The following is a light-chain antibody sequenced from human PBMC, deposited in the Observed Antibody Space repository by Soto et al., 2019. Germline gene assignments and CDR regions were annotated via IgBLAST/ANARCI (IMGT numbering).Light chain of an antibody. Sequence: QSALTQPASVSGSLGQSITISCTGTSSDIGAYNYVSWYQQHPGKAPKLMIYEVTNRPSGISNRFSGSRSGNTASLSISGLQAEDEADYYCSSFSSAIAFVFGTGTKLTVL. CDR1: SSDIGAYNY. J-gene: IGLJ1*01. CDR2: EVT. CDR3: SSFSSAIAFV. V-gene: IGLV2-14*01.